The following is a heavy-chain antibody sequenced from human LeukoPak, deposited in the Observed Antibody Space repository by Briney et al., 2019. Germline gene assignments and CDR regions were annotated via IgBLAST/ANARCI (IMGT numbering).Heavy chain of an antibody. D-gene: IGHD6-6*01. J-gene: IGHJ6*03. V-gene: IGHV4-59*01. CDR3: ARVVAARTYYMDV. Sequence: SETLSLTCTVSGGSISSYYWSWIRQLPGKGLEWIGYIYYSGSTNYNPSLKSRVPISVDTSKNQFSLKLSSVTAADTAVYYCARVVAARTYYMDVWGKGTTVTVSS. CDR2: IYYSGST. CDR1: GGSISSYY.